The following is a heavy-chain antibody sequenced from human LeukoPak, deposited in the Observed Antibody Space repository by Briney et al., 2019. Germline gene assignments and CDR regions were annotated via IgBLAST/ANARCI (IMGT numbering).Heavy chain of an antibody. J-gene: IGHJ4*02. V-gene: IGHV3-30*02. CDR1: GFTFNNYG. Sequence: GSLRLSCAASGFTFNNYGVQWVRQAPGKGLEWVAFIRYAGSHKYYADSVKGRFTISTDTSKSTLYLQMNSLRAEDTAVYYCAKDWLEYQMVSTSPGDYWGQGNLVTVSS. CDR2: IRYAGSHK. CDR3: AKDWLEYQMVSTSPGDY. D-gene: IGHD2/OR15-2a*01.